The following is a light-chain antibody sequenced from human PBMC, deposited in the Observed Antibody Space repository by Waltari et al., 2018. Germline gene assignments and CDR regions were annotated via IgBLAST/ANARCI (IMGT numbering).Light chain of an antibody. CDR2: GAS. J-gene: IGKJ1*01. V-gene: IGKV3-20*01. CDR3: ENHERLPAT. Sequence: DIVLTQSPGPLSLSPGERATLSGRARQGIGRYLAWYHQKPDQAPRLLISGASSRATGTPDRSSGSRPGTDFSVSSSRLETSDFAVYYGENHERLPATFGQGTTVELK. CDR1: QGIGRY.